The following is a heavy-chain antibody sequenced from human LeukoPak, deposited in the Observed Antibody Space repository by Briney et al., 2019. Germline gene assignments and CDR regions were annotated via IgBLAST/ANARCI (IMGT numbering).Heavy chain of an antibody. CDR1: GFSFSSYA. CDR2: ISGSGGST. V-gene: IGHV3-23*01. D-gene: IGHD3-22*01. CDR3: ARQAYYYDSSGYYFDH. J-gene: IGHJ4*02. Sequence: GGSLRLSCAASGFSFSSYAMSWVRQAPGKGLEWVSAISGSGGSTYYADSVKGRFAISRDNAKNSLYLQMNSLRAEDTAVYYCARQAYYYDSSGYYFDHWGQGTLVTVSS.